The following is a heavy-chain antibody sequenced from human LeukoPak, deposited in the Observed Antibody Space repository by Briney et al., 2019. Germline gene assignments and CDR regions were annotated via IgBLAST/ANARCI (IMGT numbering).Heavy chain of an antibody. V-gene: IGHV3-33*01. CDR1: GFTFSSYG. CDR3: ARGRMEDSSWYEGPNWFDP. Sequence: GRSLRLSRAASGFTFSSYGMHWVRQAPGKGLEWVAVIWYDGSNKYYADSVKGRFTISRDNSKNTLYLQMNSLRAEDTAVYYCARGRMEDSSWYEGPNWFDPWGQGTLVTVSS. D-gene: IGHD6-13*01. CDR2: IWYDGSNK. J-gene: IGHJ5*02.